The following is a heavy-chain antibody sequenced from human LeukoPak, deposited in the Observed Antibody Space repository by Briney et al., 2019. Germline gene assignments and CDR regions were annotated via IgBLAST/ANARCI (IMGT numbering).Heavy chain of an antibody. V-gene: IGHV3-15*01. CDR2: IKSKIEGGTT. J-gene: IGHJ4*02. CDR3: SSNMVE. D-gene: IGHD4/OR15-4a*01. CDR1: GFTFSHAW. Sequence: GGSLRLSCAASGFTFSHAWMSWVRQAPGKGLEWVGRIKSKIEGGTTEYAAPVKGRFTISRDDSKNTLYLQMNSLKTEDTAVYYCSSNMVEWGQGTLVTVSS.